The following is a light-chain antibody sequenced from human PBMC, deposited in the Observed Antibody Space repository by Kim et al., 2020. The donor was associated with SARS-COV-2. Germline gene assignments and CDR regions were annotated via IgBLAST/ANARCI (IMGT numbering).Light chain of an antibody. CDR3: QQRADWPLT. Sequence: EIVLTQSPATLSLSPGERATLSCRASQNVFNYLAWYRQKPGQAPRLLIKAASNRATGIPARFSASGFGTDFSLTISSLEPEDFAVYYCQQRADWPLTFGGGTKVDIK. J-gene: IGKJ4*01. V-gene: IGKV3-11*01. CDR2: AAS. CDR1: QNVFNY.